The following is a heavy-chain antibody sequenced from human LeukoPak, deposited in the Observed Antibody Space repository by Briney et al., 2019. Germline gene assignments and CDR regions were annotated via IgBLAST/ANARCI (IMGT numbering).Heavy chain of an antibody. CDR1: GVSIGSHY. CDR2: VYNSGTT. Sequence: SETLSLTCTVSGVSIGSHYWSWIRQSPGKGLEGIGCVYNSGTTVYNPSLTVRVTISVDTSKNQYSLNLRSVTAADAAVYYCVRDAYWGQGILVTVSS. CDR3: VRDAY. J-gene: IGHJ4*02. V-gene: IGHV4-59*11.